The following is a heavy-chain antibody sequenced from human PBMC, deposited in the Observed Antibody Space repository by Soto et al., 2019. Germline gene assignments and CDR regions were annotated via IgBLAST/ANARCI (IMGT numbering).Heavy chain of an antibody. CDR1: GGSFSGYY. V-gene: IGHV4-34*01. D-gene: IGHD3-9*01. CDR2: INHSGST. CDR3: ARGREGGDILTGYYRKNHYYYMDV. J-gene: IGHJ6*03. Sequence: NPSETLSLTCAVYGGSFSGYYWSWIRQPPGKGLEWIGEINHSGSTNYNPSLKSRVTISVDTSKNQFSLKLSSVTAADTAVYYCARGREGGDILTGYYRKNHYYYMDVWGKGTTVTVSS.